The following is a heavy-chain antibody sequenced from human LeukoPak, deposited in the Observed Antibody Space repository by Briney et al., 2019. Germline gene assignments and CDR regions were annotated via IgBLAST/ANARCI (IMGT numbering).Heavy chain of an antibody. Sequence: GGSLRLSCAASGFTFDDYGMSWVRQAPGKGLEWVSGINWNSGSTGYADSVKGRFTISRDNAKNSLYLQMNSLRAEDTALYYCARTRSSYYDFWSGSPTECYFDYWGQGTLVTVSS. CDR1: GFTFDDYG. D-gene: IGHD3-3*01. V-gene: IGHV3-20*04. J-gene: IGHJ4*02. CDR3: ARTRSSYYDFWSGSPTECYFDY. CDR2: INWNSGST.